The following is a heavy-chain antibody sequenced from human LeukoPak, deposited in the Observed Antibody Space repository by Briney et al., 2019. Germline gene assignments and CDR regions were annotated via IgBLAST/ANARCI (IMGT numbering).Heavy chain of an antibody. CDR1: GFTFSNAW. J-gene: IGHJ4*02. CDR3: STTYYYDSSEGY. CDR2: IKSKTDGGTT. Sequence: RGSLRLSCAASGFTFSNAWMNWVRQAPGKGLEWVGRIKSKTDGGTTDYAAPVKGRFTISRDDSKNTLYLQMNSLKTEDTAVYYCSTTYYYDSSEGYWGQGTLVTVSS. D-gene: IGHD3-22*01. V-gene: IGHV3-15*07.